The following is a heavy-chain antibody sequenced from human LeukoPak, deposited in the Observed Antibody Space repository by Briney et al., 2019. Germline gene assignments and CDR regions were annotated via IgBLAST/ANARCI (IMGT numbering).Heavy chain of an antibody. Sequence: GGSLRLSCVASGFTFSSNWMSWVRQAPGKGLEWVANIKQDGSEKYYVDSVKGRFTISRDNAKNSLYLQMNSLRAEDTAVYYCARLGMGYFDYWGQGTLVTVSS. CDR2: IKQDGSEK. V-gene: IGHV3-7*01. CDR1: GFTFSSNW. D-gene: IGHD7-27*01. CDR3: ARLGMGYFDY. J-gene: IGHJ4*02.